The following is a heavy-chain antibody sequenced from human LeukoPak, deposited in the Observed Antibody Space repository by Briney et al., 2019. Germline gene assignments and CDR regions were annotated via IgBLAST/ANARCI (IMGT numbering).Heavy chain of an antibody. CDR1: GFTFSSYA. D-gene: IGHD5-12*01. V-gene: IGHV3-23*01. J-gene: IGHJ4*02. Sequence: GGSLRLSCAASGFTFSSYAMSWVRQAPGKGLEWVSAISGSGGSTYYADSVKGRFTISRDNSKNTLYLQMNSLRAEDTAVYYCARCGYGGYEFDYWGQGTLVTVSS. CDR3: ARCGYGGYEFDY. CDR2: ISGSGGST.